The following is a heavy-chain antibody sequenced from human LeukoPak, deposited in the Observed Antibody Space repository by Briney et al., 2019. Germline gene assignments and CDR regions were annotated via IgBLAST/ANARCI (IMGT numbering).Heavy chain of an antibody. V-gene: IGHV1-18*01. CDR2: TSGYNGNT. J-gene: IGHJ4*02. Sequence: ASVKVSCKASGYIFTNYGISWVRQAPGHGLEWMGWTSGYNGNTKYAQKFQGRVTMTTDTSTSTAYMELRSLRSDDTAVYYCARDLTHRRNYDNSGYQIVSAFWGQGTLVTVSS. D-gene: IGHD3-22*01. CDR3: ARDLTHRRNYDNSGYQIVSAF. CDR1: GYIFTNYG.